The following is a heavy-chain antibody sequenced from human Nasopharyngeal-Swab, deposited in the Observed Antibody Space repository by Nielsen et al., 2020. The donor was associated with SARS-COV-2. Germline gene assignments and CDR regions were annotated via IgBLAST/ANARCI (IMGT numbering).Heavy chain of an antibody. J-gene: IGHJ6*02. D-gene: IGHD6-6*01. V-gene: IGHV3-11*01. CDR3: ARDGYSSSSSYYYYYRMDV. CDR2: ISSSGSTI. Sequence: RQAPGKGLEWVSYISSSGSTIYYADSVKGRFTISRDNAKNSLYLQMNSLRAEDTAVYYCARDGYSSSSSYYYYYRMDVWGQGTTVTVSS.